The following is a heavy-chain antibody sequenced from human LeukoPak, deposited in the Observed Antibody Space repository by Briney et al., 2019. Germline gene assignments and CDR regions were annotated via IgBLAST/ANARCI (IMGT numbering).Heavy chain of an antibody. CDR1: GFTFSSYS. V-gene: IGHV3-21*01. D-gene: IGHD2-21*01. CDR2: IFSSSTYI. CDR3: ARDLVV. Sequence: GGSLRLSCAASGFTFSSYSMNWVRQAPGKGLGWGSFIFSSSTYIYYADSVKGRFTISRDNAKNSLYLQMNSLRAEDTAVYYCARDLVVGGQGTLVTVSS. J-gene: IGHJ4*02.